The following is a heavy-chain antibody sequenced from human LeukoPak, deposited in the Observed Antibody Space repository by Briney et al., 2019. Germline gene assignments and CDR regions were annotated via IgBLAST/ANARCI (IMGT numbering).Heavy chain of an antibody. CDR3: ARVLNYYDSSGYYFSY. V-gene: IGHV3-30-3*01. Sequence: GGSLRLSCAASGFTFSYYTMHWVRQAPGKGLEWVAVISYDGSNEYYADSVKGRFTISRDNSENTLYLQMNSLRVEDTAVYYCARVLNYYDSSGYYFSYWGQGTLVTVSS. J-gene: IGHJ4*02. CDR1: GFTFSYYT. CDR2: ISYDGSNE. D-gene: IGHD3-22*01.